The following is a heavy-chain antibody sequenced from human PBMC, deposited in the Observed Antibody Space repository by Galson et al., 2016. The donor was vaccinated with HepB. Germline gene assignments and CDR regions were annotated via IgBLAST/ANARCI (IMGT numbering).Heavy chain of an antibody. Sequence: SLRLSCAASEFIFGSFGMHWVRQAPGKGLEWVAVVWYAGSKKYYADSVKGRFTISRDNFKNTLYLQMDSLRAEDSAVYYWARVRFCSSTTCYAAFDVWGLGTMVSVSS. J-gene: IGHJ3*01. V-gene: IGHV3-33*01. D-gene: IGHD2-2*01. CDR1: EFIFGSFG. CDR2: VWYAGSKK. CDR3: ARVRFCSSTTCYAAFDV.